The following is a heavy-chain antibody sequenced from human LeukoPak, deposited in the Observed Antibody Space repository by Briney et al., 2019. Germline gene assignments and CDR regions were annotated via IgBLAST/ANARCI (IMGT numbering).Heavy chain of an antibody. V-gene: IGHV3-21*01. D-gene: IGHD2-15*01. J-gene: IGHJ6*02. CDR2: ISSSSSYI. Sequence: GGSLRLSCAASGFTFSSYSMNWVRQAPGKGLEWVSSISSSSSYIYYADSVKGRFTISRDNAKNSLYLQMNSLRAEDTAVYYCARGWFRSFYYYYGMDVWGQGTTVTVSS. CDR3: ARGWFRSFYYYYGMDV. CDR1: GFTFSSYS.